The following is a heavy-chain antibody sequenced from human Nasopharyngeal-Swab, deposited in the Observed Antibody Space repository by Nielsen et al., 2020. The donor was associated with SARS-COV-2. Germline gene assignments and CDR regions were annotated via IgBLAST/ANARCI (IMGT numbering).Heavy chain of an antibody. CDR3: ARGPAGYTSSWYFFDY. J-gene: IGHJ4*02. D-gene: IGHD6-13*01. CDR2: ISSSGSYK. CDR1: GFTFSSYS. Sequence: GESLKISCAVSGFTFSSYSMNWVRQAPGKGLEWVSSISSSGSYKYYADSVKGRFTISRDNAKNSLYLQMNSLRAEDKAVYYCARGPAGYTSSWYFFDYWGQGNLVTVSS. V-gene: IGHV3-21*01.